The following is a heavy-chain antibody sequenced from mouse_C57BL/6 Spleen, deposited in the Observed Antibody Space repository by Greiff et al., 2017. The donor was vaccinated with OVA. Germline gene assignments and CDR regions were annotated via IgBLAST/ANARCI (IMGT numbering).Heavy chain of an antibody. V-gene: IGHV1-66*01. CDR1: GYSFTSYY. J-gene: IGHJ3*01. Sequence: QVQLQQSGPELVKPGASVKISCKASGYSFTSYYIHWVKQRPGQGLEWIGWIYPGSGNTTYNEKFKGKATLTADTSSSTAYMQLSSLTSEDSAVYYCADSSGYGFAYWGQGTLVTVSA. CDR3: ADSSGYGFAY. CDR2: IYPGSGNT. D-gene: IGHD3-2*02.